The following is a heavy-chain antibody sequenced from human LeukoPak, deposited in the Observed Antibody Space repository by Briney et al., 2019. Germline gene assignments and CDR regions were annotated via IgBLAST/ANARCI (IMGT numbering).Heavy chain of an antibody. CDR1: ARTFSNYA. D-gene: IGHD6-6*01. CDR3: ASDWRAAARFSGSHDY. CDR2: TSDYNGNA. V-gene: IGHV1-18*01. Sequence: ASMKASWKASARTFSNYAISWVRHAPGQWLEWKGSTSDYNGNANYAQKLKGRLTMTPATSTSTAYMELRSLRCDGPAVYYCASDWRAAARFSGSHDYWGQGTLLTVSS. J-gene: IGHJ4*02.